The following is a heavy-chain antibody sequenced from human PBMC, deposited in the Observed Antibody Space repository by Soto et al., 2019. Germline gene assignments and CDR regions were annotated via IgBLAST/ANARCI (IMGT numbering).Heavy chain of an antibody. Sequence: SETLSLTCTVSGGSISSYYWSWIRQPPGKGLEWIVEIYYSGSTNYNPSLKSRVTISVDTSKNQFSLKLSSVTAADTAVYYCAIGEKDGDYDYWGQGIPVTVSS. J-gene: IGHJ4*02. CDR2: IYYSGST. D-gene: IGHD4-17*01. CDR3: AIGEKDGDYDY. V-gene: IGHV4-59*12. CDR1: GGSISSYY.